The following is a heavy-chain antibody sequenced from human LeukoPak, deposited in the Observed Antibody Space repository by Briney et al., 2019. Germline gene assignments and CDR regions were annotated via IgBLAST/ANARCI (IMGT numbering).Heavy chain of an antibody. CDR2: ISGNGGRT. V-gene: IGHV3-23*01. D-gene: IGHD4-17*01. CDR1: GFTFSLYT. CDR3: AKDQEVGVTTYYFDY. J-gene: IGHJ4*02. Sequence: PGGSLRLSCAASGFTFSLYTMSWVRQAPGKGLEWVSGISGNGGRTYYADSVKGRFTISRDNSKNTLNLQLNSLSAADTALYYCAKDQEVGVTTYYFDYWGQGTLVTVSS.